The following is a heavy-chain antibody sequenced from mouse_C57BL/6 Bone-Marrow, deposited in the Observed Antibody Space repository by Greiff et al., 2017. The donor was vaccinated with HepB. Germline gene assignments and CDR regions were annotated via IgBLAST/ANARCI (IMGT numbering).Heavy chain of an antibody. J-gene: IGHJ3*01. D-gene: IGHD3-1*01. CDR1: GYTFTSYT. CDR2: INPSSGYT. CDR3: ARSGFGAFAC. V-gene: IGHV1-4*01. Sequence: QVQLQQSGAELARPGASVKMSCKASGYTFTSYTMHWVKQRPGQGLEWIGYINPSSGYTKYNQKFKDKATLTADKSSSTAYMQLSSLSSDDSAIYYFARSGFGAFACWGQGTLVTVSA.